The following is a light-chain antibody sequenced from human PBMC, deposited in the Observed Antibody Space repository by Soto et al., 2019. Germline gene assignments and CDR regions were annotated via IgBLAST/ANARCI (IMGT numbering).Light chain of an antibody. V-gene: IGLV2-14*01. CDR2: EVS. CDR1: SSDVGGYNY. J-gene: IGLJ3*02. Sequence: QSALTQPASVSGSPGQSITISCTGTSSDVGGYNYVSWYQQYPGKAPKLVISEVSNRPSGVSHRFSGSRSGNTASLTISGLQAEDEADYYCSSYTSNTTPVFGGGTKVTVL. CDR3: SSYTSNTTPV.